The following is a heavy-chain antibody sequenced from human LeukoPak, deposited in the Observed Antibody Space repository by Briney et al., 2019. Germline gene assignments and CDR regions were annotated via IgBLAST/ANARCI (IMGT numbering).Heavy chain of an antibody. CDR1: GFTFSSYW. CDR3: ARDPYGYYDSSGYYSDY. D-gene: IGHD3-22*01. CDR2: IKQDGSEK. J-gene: IGHJ4*02. Sequence: AGGSLRLSCAASGFTFSSYWMSWVRQAPGKGLEWVANIKQDGSEKYYVDSVKGRFTISRDNAKNSLYLQMNSLRAEDTAVYYCARDPYGYYDSSGYYSDYWGQGTLVTVSS. V-gene: IGHV3-7*01.